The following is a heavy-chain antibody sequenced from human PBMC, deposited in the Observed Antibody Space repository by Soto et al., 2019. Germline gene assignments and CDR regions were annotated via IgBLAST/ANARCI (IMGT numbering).Heavy chain of an antibody. CDR2: IYHSGST. CDR1: GGSISSGGYS. V-gene: IGHV4-30-2*01. CDR3: ARSVTMVRGGGNWFDP. J-gene: IGHJ5*02. Sequence: SDTLSLTCAVSGGSISSGGYSWSWIRQPPGKGLEWIGYIYHSGSTYYNPSLKSRVTISVDRSKNQFSLKLSSVTAADTAVYYCARSVTMVRGGGNWFDPWGQGTLVTVSS. D-gene: IGHD3-10*01.